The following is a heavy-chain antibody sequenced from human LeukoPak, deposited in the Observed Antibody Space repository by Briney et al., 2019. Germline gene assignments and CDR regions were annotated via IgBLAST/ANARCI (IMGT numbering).Heavy chain of an antibody. CDR3: ARDQYSSNWYVHH. V-gene: IGHV3-53*01. CDR1: GFTVSSNY. Sequence: PGGSLRLSCAASGFTVSSNYMSWVRQAPGKGLEWVSLISSVGSTYYADSVKGRFTISRDNSKNTLYPQMNSLRAEDTAVYYCARDQYSSNWYVHHWGQGTLVTVS. CDR2: ISSVGST. D-gene: IGHD6-19*01. J-gene: IGHJ1*01.